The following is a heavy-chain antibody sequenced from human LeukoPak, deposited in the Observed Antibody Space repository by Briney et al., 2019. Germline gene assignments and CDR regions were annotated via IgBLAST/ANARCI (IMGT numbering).Heavy chain of an antibody. CDR2: INPNSGGT. D-gene: IGHD4-23*01. CDR1: GYTFTGYY. CDR3: ARGGGARSYWYFDL. J-gene: IGHJ2*01. V-gene: IGHV1-2*06. Sequence: AASVKVSFKASGYTFTGYYMHWVRQAPGQGLEWMGRINPNSGGTNYAQKFQGRVTMTRDTSISTAYMELSRLRSDDTAVYYCARGGGARSYWYFDLWGRGTLVTVSS.